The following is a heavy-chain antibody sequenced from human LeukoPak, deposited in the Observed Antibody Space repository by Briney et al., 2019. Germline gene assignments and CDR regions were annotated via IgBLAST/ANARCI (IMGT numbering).Heavy chain of an antibody. CDR1: GFTFNNNV. D-gene: IGHD3-10*01. J-gene: IGHJ4*02. Sequence: PGGSLRLSCTASGFTFNNNVMCWVRQVPGKGLEWVSGISGNGGSIGYADSVKGRFTISRDNAKKSLYLQMNSLRTEDTAIYYCGKGGGFGEGWFDFWGQGTLVTVSS. CDR3: GKGGGFGEGWFDF. V-gene: IGHV3-9*01. CDR2: ISGNGGSI.